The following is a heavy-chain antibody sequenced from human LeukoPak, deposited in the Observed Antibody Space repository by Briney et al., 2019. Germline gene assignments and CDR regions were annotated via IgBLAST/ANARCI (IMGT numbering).Heavy chain of an antibody. V-gene: IGHV3-23*01. CDR1: GFSLTNFA. Sequence: PGGSLRLSCAASGFSLTNFAMSWLRQAPGKGLEWVSLIIRSSGDTFYPDSVKGRFTISRDNSKNRLYLQMNSLRAEDTALYYCAKGDYDYIEMGYFDYWGEGAMVTVSS. CDR2: IIRSSGDT. D-gene: IGHD5-12*01. CDR3: AKGDYDYIEMGYFDY. J-gene: IGHJ4*02.